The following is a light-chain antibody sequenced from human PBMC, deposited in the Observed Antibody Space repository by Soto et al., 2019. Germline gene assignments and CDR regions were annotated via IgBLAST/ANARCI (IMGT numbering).Light chain of an antibody. CDR2: GAS. CDR3: QQYSSSPIT. CDR1: QSLSNNY. V-gene: IGKV3-20*01. Sequence: EIVLTQSPGTLSLSPGERATLSCRASQSLSNNYLAWYQQKPGQAPRLLIYGASSRATGIPDRFSGSGSGTDFTLTISRLDPEDFAVYYCQQYSSSPITFGQGTRLEI. J-gene: IGKJ5*01.